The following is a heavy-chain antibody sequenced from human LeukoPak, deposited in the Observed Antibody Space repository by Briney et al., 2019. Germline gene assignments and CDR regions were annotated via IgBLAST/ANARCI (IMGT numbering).Heavy chain of an antibody. CDR1: GFTFRSYG. J-gene: IGHJ4*02. CDR2: IWYDGSNK. Sequence: PGGSLRLSCAASGFTFRSYGMHWVRQTPGKGLEWVAGIWYDGSNKYNVDSVTGRFTISRDNSKNTLYLQMNSLRAEDTAVYYCARDPRLGLGELSLHRVSGYYFDYWGQGTLVTVSS. V-gene: IGHV3-33*08. CDR3: ARDPRLGLGELSLHRVSGYYFDY. D-gene: IGHD3-16*02.